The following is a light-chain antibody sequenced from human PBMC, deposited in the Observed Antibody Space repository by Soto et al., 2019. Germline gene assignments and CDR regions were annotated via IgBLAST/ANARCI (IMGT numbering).Light chain of an antibody. CDR1: SSYVGTFNY. CDR2: EVS. Sequence: QSVLTQPASVSGSPGQSITISCTATSSYVGTFNYVSWYQQYPGQAPKLMIYEVSNRPSGVSNRFSGSKSGNTASLTISGLQPEDEADYYCSSYTSSTTGVFGGGTKVTVL. V-gene: IGLV2-14*01. CDR3: SSYTSSTTGV. J-gene: IGLJ3*02.